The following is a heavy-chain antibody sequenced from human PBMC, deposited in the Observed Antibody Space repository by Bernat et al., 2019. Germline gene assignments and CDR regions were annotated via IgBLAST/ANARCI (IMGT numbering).Heavy chain of an antibody. V-gene: IGHV4-39*01. Sequence: QLQLQESGPGLVKPSETLSLTCTVSGGSISSSSYYWGWIRQPPGKGLEWIGSIYYSGSTYYNPSLKSRVTISVDTSKNQFSLKLSSVTAAGTAVYYCASHMIVVVYFDYGGQGTLVTVSS. CDR1: GGSISSSSYY. D-gene: IGHD3-22*01. CDR3: ASHMIVVVYFDY. CDR2: IYYSGST. J-gene: IGHJ4*02.